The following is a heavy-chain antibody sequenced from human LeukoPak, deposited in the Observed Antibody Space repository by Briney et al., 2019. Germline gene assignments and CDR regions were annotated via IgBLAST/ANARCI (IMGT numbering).Heavy chain of an antibody. CDR2: IYYSGST. V-gene: IGHV4-59*01. J-gene: IGHJ4*02. D-gene: IGHD3-3*01. CDR3: ARANARYYDFRSSRRRTYFDY. Sequence: PSETLSLTCTVSGGSISSYYWSWIRQPPGKGLEWIGYIYYSGSTNYNPSLKSRVTISVDTSKNQFPLKLSSVTAADTAVYYCARANARYYDFRSSRRRTYFDYWGQGTLVTVSS. CDR1: GGSISSYY.